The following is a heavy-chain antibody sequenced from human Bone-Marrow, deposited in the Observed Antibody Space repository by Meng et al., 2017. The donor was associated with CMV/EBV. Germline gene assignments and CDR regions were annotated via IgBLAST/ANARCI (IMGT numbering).Heavy chain of an antibody. Sequence: GESLKISCAASGFTFSSYGMHWVRQAPGKGLEWVAVIWYDGSNKYYADSVKGRFTISRDNSKNTLYLQMNSLRAEDTAVYYCATGPISAAGTEYWGQGTGVTVSS. D-gene: IGHD6-13*01. V-gene: IGHV3-30*02. J-gene: IGHJ4*02. CDR1: GFTFSSYG. CDR3: ATGPISAAGTEY. CDR2: IWYDGSNK.